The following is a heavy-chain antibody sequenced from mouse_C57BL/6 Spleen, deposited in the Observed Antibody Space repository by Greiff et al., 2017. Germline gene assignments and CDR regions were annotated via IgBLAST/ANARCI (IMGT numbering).Heavy chain of an antibody. CDR3: ARSVSDCDDDEGLYYLDY. CDR2: INPSSGYT. J-gene: IGHJ2*01. D-gene: IGHD2-4*01. Sequence: VQLQPSGAELARPGASVQMSCQASGYTFTSFTMHWVKQRPGQGLEWIGYINPSSGYTKYNQKFKDKATLTADKSSSTAYMQLRSLTSEDSAVYYCARSVSDCDDDEGLYYLDYWGQGTTLTVSS. CDR1: GYTFTSFT. V-gene: IGHV1-4*01.